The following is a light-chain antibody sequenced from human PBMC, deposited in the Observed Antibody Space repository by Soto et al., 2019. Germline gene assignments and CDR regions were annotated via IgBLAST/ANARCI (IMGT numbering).Light chain of an antibody. Sequence: EIVMTQSPASLPVTPGEPASISCRSSQRLLHSNGYHFLDWYLQKPGQSPQLLIYLGSYRASGVPDRVSGSGAGTDFTMEISRVEAEDVGVYYCMQALQTPYTFGQWTKLEIK. CDR3: MQALQTPYT. CDR1: QRLLHSNGYHF. V-gene: IGKV2-28*01. J-gene: IGKJ2*01. CDR2: LGS.